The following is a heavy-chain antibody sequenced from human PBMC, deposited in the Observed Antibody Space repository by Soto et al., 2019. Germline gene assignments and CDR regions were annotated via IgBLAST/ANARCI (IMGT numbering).Heavy chain of an antibody. D-gene: IGHD2-2*01. CDR2: ISSSGYTV. J-gene: IGHJ4*02. CDR3: VRYCGTTLCNGGATRNFDY. V-gene: IGHV3-48*03. CDR1: RFTFSSYE. Sequence: GGSLRLSCAASRFTFSSYEMNWVRQAPGKGLEWVSYISSSGYTVYYADSVRGRFTISRDNTRNSLYLQMNSLRDEDTALYYCVRYCGTTLCNGGATRNFDYWGQGTLVTVSS.